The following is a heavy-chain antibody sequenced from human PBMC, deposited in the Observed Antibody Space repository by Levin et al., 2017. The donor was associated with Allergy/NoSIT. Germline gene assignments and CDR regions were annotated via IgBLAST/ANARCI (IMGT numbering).Heavy chain of an antibody. Sequence: AASVKVSCKASGGSFSSYAFSWVRQAPGQGLEWMGGIIPMSAKANFAQKFQDRVTITADKSTTTVYMGLSSLRSEDTAVYYCALASGTDAFDIWGQGTMVTVSS. CDR3: ALASGTDAFDI. CDR2: IIPMSAKA. V-gene: IGHV1-69*06. J-gene: IGHJ3*02. CDR1: GGSFSSYA.